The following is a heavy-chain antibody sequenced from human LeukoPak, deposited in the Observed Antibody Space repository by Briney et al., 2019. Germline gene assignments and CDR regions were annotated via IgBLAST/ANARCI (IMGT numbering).Heavy chain of an antibody. CDR1: GGTFSNYA. Sequence: ASVKVSCKASGGTFSNYAISWVRQAPGQGLEWMGGIIPIFGTTNYAQKFQGRVTITANESTSTAYMELSSLRSEDTAVYYCARVGPLSGSYFMGYFDYWGQGTLVTVSS. D-gene: IGHD1-26*01. CDR3: ARVGPLSGSYFMGYFDY. J-gene: IGHJ4*02. CDR2: IIPIFGTT. V-gene: IGHV1-69*13.